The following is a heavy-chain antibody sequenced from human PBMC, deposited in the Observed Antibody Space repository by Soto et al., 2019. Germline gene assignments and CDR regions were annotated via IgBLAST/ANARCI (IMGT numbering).Heavy chain of an antibody. Sequence: EVQLLESGGGLVQPGGSLRLSCAASGFAFSSYAMRWVRQAPGKGLEWVSAISGSGGSTYYADSVKGRFTISRDNSKNTLYLQMNSLRAEDTAVYYCARRGSGIYYDYWGQGTRVTVSS. J-gene: IGHJ4*02. D-gene: IGHD1-26*01. V-gene: IGHV3-23*01. CDR1: GFAFSSYA. CDR2: ISGSGGST. CDR3: ARRGSGIYYDY.